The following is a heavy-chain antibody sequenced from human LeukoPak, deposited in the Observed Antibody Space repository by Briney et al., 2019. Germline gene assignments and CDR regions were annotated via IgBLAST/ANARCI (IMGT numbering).Heavy chain of an antibody. D-gene: IGHD3-10*01. V-gene: IGHV3-64*01. J-gene: IGHJ6*03. CDR3: ARGAYYYGSGSYYTRLNYYYYYMDV. CDR1: GFTFSSYA. Sequence: GGSLRLSCAASGFTFSSYAMHWVRQAPGKGLEYVSAISSNGGSTYYANSVKGRFTISRDNSKNTLYLQMGSLRAEDMAVYCCARGAYYYGSGSYYTRLNYYYYYMDVWGKGTTVTISS. CDR2: ISSNGGST.